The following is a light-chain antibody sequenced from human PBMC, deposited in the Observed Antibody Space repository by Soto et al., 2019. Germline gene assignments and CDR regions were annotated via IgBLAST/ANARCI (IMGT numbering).Light chain of an antibody. V-gene: IGKV1-27*01. J-gene: IGKJ1*01. CDR3: QNYNTAPWT. CDR1: QGISNY. CDR2: AAS. Sequence: DIQMTQSPSSLSASVGDRVTITCRASQGISNYLAWYQQKPGKVPKLLIYAASTLQSGVPSRFSGSGSGTDLTLSISSLQHEDVATYYCQNYNTAPWTFGQGNKVEIK.